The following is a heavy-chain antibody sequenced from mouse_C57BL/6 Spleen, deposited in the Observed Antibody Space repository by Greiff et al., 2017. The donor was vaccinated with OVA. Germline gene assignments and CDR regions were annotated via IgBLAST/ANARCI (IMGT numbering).Heavy chain of an antibody. J-gene: IGHJ2*01. CDR3: AKWDYGSSAFDY. Sequence: VKLVESGPELVKPGASVKISCKASGYAFSSSWMNWVKQRPGKGLEWIGRIYPGDGDTKYNGKFKGKATLTADKSSSTAYMQHSSLTSEDSAVYFCAKWDYGSSAFDYWGQGTTLTVSS. CDR1: GYAFSSSW. V-gene: IGHV1-82*01. D-gene: IGHD1-1*01. CDR2: IYPGDGDT.